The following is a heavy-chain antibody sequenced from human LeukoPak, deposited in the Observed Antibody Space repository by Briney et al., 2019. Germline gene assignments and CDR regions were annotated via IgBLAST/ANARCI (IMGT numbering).Heavy chain of an antibody. J-gene: IGHJ6*02. CDR3: ARGTYGRQDGMDV. D-gene: IGHD3-10*01. CDR1: GGSISSNNYY. CDR2: IYYSGST. V-gene: IGHV4-31*03. Sequence: SQTLSLTCTVSGGSISSNNYYWSWIRQHPGKGLEWIGYIYYSGSTFYTPSLKGRVTISKDTSKNHFSLRLSSVTAAGTAVYYYARGTYGRQDGMDVWGQGTTVTVSS.